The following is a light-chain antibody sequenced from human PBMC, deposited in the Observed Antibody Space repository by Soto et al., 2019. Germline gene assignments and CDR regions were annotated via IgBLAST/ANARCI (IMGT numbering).Light chain of an antibody. CDR3: QQYNDWSPYT. CDR2: GAS. J-gene: IGKJ2*01. CDR1: QTVSSN. Sequence: EIVMTQSPATLSVSPGERATLSCRASQTVSSNFAWYQQRPGQAPRLLIYGASTRATGIPDRFSGSGSGTEFTLTIRSLQSEDFAVYYCQQYNDWSPYTFGQGTKLEIK. V-gene: IGKV3-15*01.